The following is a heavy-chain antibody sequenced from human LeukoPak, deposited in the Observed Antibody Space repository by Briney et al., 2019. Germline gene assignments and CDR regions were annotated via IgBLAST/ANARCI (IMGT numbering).Heavy chain of an antibody. CDR1: GFTFTNYW. D-gene: IGHD3-10*01. Sequence: PGGSLRLSCAASGFTFTNYWMSWVRQAPGKGLELVANIKQDRSEKYYVDSVKGRFTISRDNAKNSLYLQMNSLRAEDTAVYYCARERITMVRGVIIMYYFDYWGQGTLVTVSS. V-gene: IGHV3-7*03. CDR2: IKQDRSEK. J-gene: IGHJ4*02. CDR3: ARERITMVRGVIIMYYFDY.